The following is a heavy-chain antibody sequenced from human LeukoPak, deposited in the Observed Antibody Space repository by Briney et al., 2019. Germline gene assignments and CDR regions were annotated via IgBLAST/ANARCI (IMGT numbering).Heavy chain of an antibody. D-gene: IGHD3-10*01. V-gene: IGHV3-74*01. CDR3: AKNGPGLDYFDY. J-gene: IGHJ4*02. CDR2: INSDGSDT. Sequence: PGGSLRLSCAGSGFTFSSYWMHWVRQAPGKGLVWVSRINSDGSDTTYADSVKGRFTTSRDNAKNTLYLQMNSLRAEDTAVYYCAKNGPGLDYFDYWGQGTLVTVSS. CDR1: GFTFSSYW.